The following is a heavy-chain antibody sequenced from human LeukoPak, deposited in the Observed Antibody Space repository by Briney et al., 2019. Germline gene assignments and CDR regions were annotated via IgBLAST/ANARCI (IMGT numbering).Heavy chain of an antibody. CDR1: GGTFSSYA. D-gene: IGHD2-21*02. CDR3: ARAYCGGDCYPQYYYMDV. J-gene: IGHJ6*03. Sequence: ASVKVSCKASGGTFSSYAISWVRQAPGQGLEWMGGIIPIFGTANYAQKFQGRVTITADKSTSTAYMELRSLRSDDTAVYYCARAYCGGDCYPQYYYMDVWGKGTTVTISS. CDR2: IIPIFGTA. V-gene: IGHV1-69*06.